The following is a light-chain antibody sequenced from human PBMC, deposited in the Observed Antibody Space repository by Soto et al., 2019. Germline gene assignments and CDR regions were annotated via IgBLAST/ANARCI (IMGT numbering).Light chain of an antibody. V-gene: IGLV1-44*01. CDR1: SSNIGSNT. CDR2: SNY. Sequence: QSVLTQPPSASGTPGQRVTISCSGSSSNIGSNTVNWYQQLPGTAPKLLIYSNYQRPPGVPDRFSGAKSGNSASLVIRGLQSEDEADYYCAAWDDSLNAGVFGTGTKLTVL. CDR3: AAWDDSLNAGV. J-gene: IGLJ1*01.